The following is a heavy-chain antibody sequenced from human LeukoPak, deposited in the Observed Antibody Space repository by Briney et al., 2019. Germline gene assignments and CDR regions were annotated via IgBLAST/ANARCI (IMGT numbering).Heavy chain of an antibody. CDR3: ATVGYYYDSSGYSYYFDY. CDR1: GYTLTELS. D-gene: IGHD3-22*01. Sequence: ASVKVSCKVSGYTLTELSMHWVRQAPGKGLEWMGGFDPEDGETIYAQKFQGRVTMTEDTSTDTAYMEPSSLRSEDTAVYYCATVGYYYDSSGYSYYFDYWGQGTLVTVSS. CDR2: FDPEDGET. V-gene: IGHV1-24*01. J-gene: IGHJ4*02.